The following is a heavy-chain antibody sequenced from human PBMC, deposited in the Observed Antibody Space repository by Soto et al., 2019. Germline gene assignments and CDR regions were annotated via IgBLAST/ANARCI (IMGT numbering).Heavy chain of an antibody. D-gene: IGHD2-15*01. CDR1: GYTFTSYG. J-gene: IGHJ4*02. CDR2: ISAYNGNT. CDR3: ARDSGGRYCSGGSCYYDY. Sequence: QVQLVQSGAEVKKPGASVKVSCKASGYTFTSYGISWVRQAPGQGLEWMGWISAYNGNTNYAQKHQGRVTMTTDTSTSTAYMELRSLRSDDTAVYYCARDSGGRYCSGGSCYYDYWGQGTLVTVSS. V-gene: IGHV1-18*01.